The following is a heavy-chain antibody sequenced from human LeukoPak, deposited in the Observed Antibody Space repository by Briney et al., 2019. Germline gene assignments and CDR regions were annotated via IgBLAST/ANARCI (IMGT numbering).Heavy chain of an antibody. CDR1: GFTFSSNY. Sequence: GGSLRLSCAASGFTFSSNYMSWVRQAPGKGLEWVSVIYSGGSTYYADSVKGRFTISRDNSKNTLYLQMNSLRAEDPAVYYCASQVVVAAPYYFDYWGPGTLVTVSS. V-gene: IGHV3-53*01. J-gene: IGHJ4*02. D-gene: IGHD2-15*01. CDR2: IYSGGST. CDR3: ASQVVVAAPYYFDY.